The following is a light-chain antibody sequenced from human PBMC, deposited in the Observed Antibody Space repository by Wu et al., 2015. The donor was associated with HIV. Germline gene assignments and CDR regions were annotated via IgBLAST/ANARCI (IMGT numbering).Light chain of an antibody. V-gene: IGKV3D-11*01. CDR2: DAS. CDR1: QGVSGY. J-gene: IGKJ5*01. Sequence: EIVLTQSPATLSLSPGERATLSCRASQGVSGYLAWYQQKPGQAPRLLIYDASNRATGVPGRFSGSGSATEFTLTISSLEPEDFAVYYCQQFGDWPLTFGQGTRLDIK. CDR3: QQFGDWPLT.